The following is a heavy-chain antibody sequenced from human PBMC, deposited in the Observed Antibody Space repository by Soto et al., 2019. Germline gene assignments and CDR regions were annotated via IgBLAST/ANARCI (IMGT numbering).Heavy chain of an antibody. CDR1: GFTFRDYT. D-gene: IGHD2-8*01. CDR2: IFGSGTRT. Sequence: EVVLLESGGALVQPGGSLRLSCAASGFTFRDYTLAWVRQAPGKGLEWVAAIFGSGTRTYYADSLEGRFSISRDNSRDTLYLQMNNLRVEDTAIYYCAKDRLSAWYAAYFQNWCRGNLVTVPS. CDR3: AKDRLSAWYAAYFQN. V-gene: IGHV3-23*01. J-gene: IGHJ1*01.